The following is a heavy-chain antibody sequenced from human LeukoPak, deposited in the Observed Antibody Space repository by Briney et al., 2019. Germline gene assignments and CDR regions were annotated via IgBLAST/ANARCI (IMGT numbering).Heavy chain of an antibody. V-gene: IGHV7-4-1*02. CDR1: GYSFTRYA. CDR2: INTNNGHP. CDR3: AREPY. J-gene: IGHJ4*02. Sequence: ASVKVSCKTFGYSFTRYAMNWVRQVPGQGLEWVGWINTNNGHPTYAQDFIGRFVLSLDTSVSTAYLQIRSLEAEDTAVYYCAREPYWGQGTLVTVSS.